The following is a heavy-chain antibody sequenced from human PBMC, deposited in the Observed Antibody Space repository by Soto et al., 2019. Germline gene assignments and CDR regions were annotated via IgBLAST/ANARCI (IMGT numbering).Heavy chain of an antibody. CDR2: ISGSGYHS. J-gene: IGHJ4*02. D-gene: IGHD3-22*01. CDR3: AKDGSYYDSPTESDF. CDR1: GFTFSSYA. V-gene: IGHV3-23*01. Sequence: QSGGSLRLSCAASGFTFSSYAMSWVRQAPGKGLEWVSAISGSGYHSYYADAVKGRFTISRDNSKNTLYLQMNSLRAEDTAVYYCAKDGSYYDSPTESDFWGQGTLVTVSS.